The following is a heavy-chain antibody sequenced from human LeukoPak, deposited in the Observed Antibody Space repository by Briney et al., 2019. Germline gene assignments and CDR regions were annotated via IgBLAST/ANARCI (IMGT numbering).Heavy chain of an antibody. CDR2: IFYDVRP. CDR1: GDSISSRSSY. J-gene: IGHJ2*01. Sequence: PSETLSLTCSVFGDSISSRSSYWGWICQPPGKGLEWVGSIFYDVRPSYHPSLKSRVTVSVDTSKNQFSLKLPAVTAADTAVYYCARRWDLNYWYFDLWGRGTLVIVSS. CDR3: ARRWDLNYWYFDL. D-gene: IGHD1-26*01. V-gene: IGHV4-39*01.